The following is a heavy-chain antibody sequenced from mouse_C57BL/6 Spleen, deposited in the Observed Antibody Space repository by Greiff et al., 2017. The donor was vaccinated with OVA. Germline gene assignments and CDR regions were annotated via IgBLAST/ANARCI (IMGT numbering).Heavy chain of an antibody. CDR1: GYAFSSSW. V-gene: IGHV1-82*01. CDR2: IYPGDGDT. J-gene: IGHJ4*01. D-gene: IGHD1-3*01. CDR3: AREEWSMLFYYAMDY. Sequence: VQLQQSGPELVKPGASVKISCKASGYAFSSSWMNWVKQRPGKGLEWIGRIYPGDGDTNYNGKFKGKATLTADKSSSTAYMQLSSLTSEDSAVYFCAREEWSMLFYYAMDYWGQGTSVTVSS.